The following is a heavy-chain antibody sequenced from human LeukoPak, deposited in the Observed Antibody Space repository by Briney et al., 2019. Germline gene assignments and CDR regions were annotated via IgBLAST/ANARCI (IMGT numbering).Heavy chain of an antibody. Sequence: ASVKVSCKASGYTFTSYDINWVRQATGQGLEWMGWMNPNSGNTGYAQRFQGRVTMTRNTSISTAYMELNSLRAEDTAVYYCAKGNVVVVAAIGAFDIWGQGTMVTVSS. CDR1: GYTFTSYD. CDR3: AKGNVVVVAAIGAFDI. CDR2: MNPNSGNT. J-gene: IGHJ3*02. V-gene: IGHV1-8*01. D-gene: IGHD2-15*01.